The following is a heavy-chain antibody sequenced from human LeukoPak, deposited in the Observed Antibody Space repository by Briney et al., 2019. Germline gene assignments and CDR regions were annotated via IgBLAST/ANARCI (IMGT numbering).Heavy chain of an antibody. CDR1: GGSFSGYY. CDR2: INHSGST. V-gene: IGHV4-34*01. D-gene: IGHD5-12*01. CDR3: ARGYSGYDPYFDY. J-gene: IGHJ4*02. Sequence: KPSETLSLTCAVYGGSFSGYYWSWIRQPPGKGLEWVGEINHSGSTNYNPSLKSRVTISVDTSRNQFSLKLSSVTAADTAVYYCARGYSGYDPYFDYWGQGTLVTVSS.